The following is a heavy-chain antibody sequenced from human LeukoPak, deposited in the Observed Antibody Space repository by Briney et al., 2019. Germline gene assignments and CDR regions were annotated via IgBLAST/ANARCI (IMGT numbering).Heavy chain of an antibody. CDR3: ARYIYRMERPLRYFDS. D-gene: IGHD1-1*01. CDR2: INHSGST. Sequence: SETLSLTCAVYGGSFSGYYWSWIRQPPGKGLEWIGEINHSGSTNYNPSLKSRVTISVDTSKNQFSLKLYSVTAADTAFYYCARYIYRMERPLRYFDSWGQGTLVTVSS. CDR1: GGSFSGYY. V-gene: IGHV4-34*01. J-gene: IGHJ4*02.